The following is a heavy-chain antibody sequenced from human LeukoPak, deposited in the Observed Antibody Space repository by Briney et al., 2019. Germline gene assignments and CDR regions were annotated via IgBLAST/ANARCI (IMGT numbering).Heavy chain of an antibody. Sequence: GGSLRLSCAASGFTFRNHGMHLVRQAPGKGLEWVAVIWYDGSKEYYSDSVKGRFSISRDNSKNTLYLQINSLRAEDTAVYYCARDRSARRFDYWGQGTLVTVSS. CDR1: GFTFRNHG. CDR2: IWYDGSKE. J-gene: IGHJ4*02. CDR3: ARDRSARRFDY. V-gene: IGHV3-33*01.